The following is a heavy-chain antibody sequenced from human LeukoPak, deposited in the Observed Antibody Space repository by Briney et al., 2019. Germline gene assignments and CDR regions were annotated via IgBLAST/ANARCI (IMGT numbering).Heavy chain of an antibody. CDR2: ITNSGGTT. CDR3: AKGLDP. CDR1: GFTFSSYS. V-gene: IGHV3-23*01. Sequence: GGSLRLSCTASGFTFSSYSMIWVRQAAGKGPEWVSVITNSGGTTYYAASVEGRFTISRDNSKNTLYLQMNSLRDEDTAVYYCAKGLDPWGQGTLVTVSS. J-gene: IGHJ5*02.